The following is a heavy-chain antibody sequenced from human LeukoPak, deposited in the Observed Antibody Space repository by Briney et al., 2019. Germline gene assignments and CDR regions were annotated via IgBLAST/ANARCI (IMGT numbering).Heavy chain of an antibody. Sequence: PGGSLRLSCAASGFTFSDYYMSWIRQAPGKGLEGVSYINSSSSYTNYADSVKGRFTISRDNAKNSLYLQMNSLRAEDTAVYYCARVADGYSGYDSIDYWGQGTLVTVSS. J-gene: IGHJ4*02. D-gene: IGHD5-12*01. CDR2: INSSSSYT. CDR1: GFTFSDYY. V-gene: IGHV3-11*06. CDR3: ARVADGYSGYDSIDY.